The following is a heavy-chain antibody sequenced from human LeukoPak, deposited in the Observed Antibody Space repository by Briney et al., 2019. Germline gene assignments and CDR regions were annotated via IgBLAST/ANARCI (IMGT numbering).Heavy chain of an antibody. CDR3: SKNSYYDSSGPFDY. CDR1: GFTFSSYA. CDR2: ISGSGGST. Sequence: PGGSLRLSCAASGFTFSSYAMSWVRQAPGKGLEWVSVISGSGGSTYSADSVNGRITTSRDNSKSTLYLQMNSLRADDTAVYYCSKNSYYDSSGPFDYWGQGTLVTVSS. J-gene: IGHJ4*02. D-gene: IGHD3-22*01. V-gene: IGHV3-23*01.